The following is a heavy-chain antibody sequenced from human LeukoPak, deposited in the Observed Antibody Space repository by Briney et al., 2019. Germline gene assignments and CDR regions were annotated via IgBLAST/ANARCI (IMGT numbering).Heavy chain of an antibody. Sequence: SQTLSLTCTVSGGSISSGGYYWSWIRQHPGKGLEWIGYIYYSGSTYYKTSLKSRVTISVDTSKNQFSLKLSSVTAADTAVYYCARQEGRWLREAFDYWGQGTLVTVSS. D-gene: IGHD5-24*01. V-gene: IGHV4-31*03. CDR2: IYYSGST. CDR3: ARQEGRWLREAFDY. J-gene: IGHJ4*02. CDR1: GGSISSGGYY.